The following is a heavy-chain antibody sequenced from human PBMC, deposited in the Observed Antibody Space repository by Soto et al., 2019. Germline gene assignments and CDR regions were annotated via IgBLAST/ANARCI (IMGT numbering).Heavy chain of an antibody. CDR2: IDPDGSQK. CDR1: GFTFSTYW. Sequence: EVQLVDSGGDLVQPGGSLRLSCAASGFTFSTYWMSWVRQAPGKGLQWVTNIDPDGSQKYYVDSVKGRSTISRDNPKPSLSLQMNSLRAEDTAVYYCARDVGPSGAYGYWGQGTLVSVSS. CDR3: ARDVGPSGAYGY. J-gene: IGHJ4*02. V-gene: IGHV3-7*03. D-gene: IGHD1-26*01.